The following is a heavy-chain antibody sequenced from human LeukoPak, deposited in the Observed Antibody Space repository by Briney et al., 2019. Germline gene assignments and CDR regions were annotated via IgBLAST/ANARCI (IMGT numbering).Heavy chain of an antibody. Sequence: ASVKVSCKASGYTFTSYGISWVRQAPGQGLEWMGWISAYNGNTNYAQKLQGRVTMTIDTSTSTAYMELRSLRSDDTAVYYCARDSSGWQPFDYWGQGTLVTVSS. CDR3: ARDSSGWQPFDY. V-gene: IGHV1-18*01. CDR1: GYTFTSYG. CDR2: ISAYNGNT. D-gene: IGHD6-19*01. J-gene: IGHJ4*02.